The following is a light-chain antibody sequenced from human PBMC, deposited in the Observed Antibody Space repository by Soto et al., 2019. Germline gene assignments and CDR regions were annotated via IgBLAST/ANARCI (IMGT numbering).Light chain of an antibody. V-gene: IGKV1-5*03. CDR3: QHYKSVSGA. Sequence: GSIAKGVKIVGRASQTISSWLAWYQQKPGKAPKLLIYKASTLKSGVPSRFRGSGSGTAFTLIISSLQPEHCVTYSWQHYKSVSGAFGQGTKLKS. CDR2: KAS. CDR1: QTISSW. J-gene: IGKJ1*01.